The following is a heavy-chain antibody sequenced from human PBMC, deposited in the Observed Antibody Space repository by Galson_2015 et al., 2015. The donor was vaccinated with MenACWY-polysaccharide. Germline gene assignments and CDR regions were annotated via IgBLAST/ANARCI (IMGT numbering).Heavy chain of an antibody. V-gene: IGHV3-74*01. Sequence: SLRLSCAASGFTFSNYWMHWVRQVPGKGLVWVSRISSDGDITSYADSVKGPLTVSRDDSKNTVYLQMNSLRPEDTAVYYCATSVSVTGPLVARYYYYAMDVWGQGTTVTVSS. J-gene: IGHJ6*02. CDR1: GFTFSNYW. CDR3: ATSVSVTGPLVARYYYYAMDV. D-gene: IGHD6-19*01. CDR2: ISSDGDIT.